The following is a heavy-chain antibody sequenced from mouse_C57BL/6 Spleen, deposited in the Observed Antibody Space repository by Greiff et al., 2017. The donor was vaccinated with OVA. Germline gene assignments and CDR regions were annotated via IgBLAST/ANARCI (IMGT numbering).Heavy chain of an antibody. J-gene: IGHJ1*03. D-gene: IGHD1-1*01. Sequence: EVQLVQSGGGLVQPGGSMKLSCVASGFTFSNYWMNWVRQTPEQGLEWVGQISSKSDNSAYHHAYSVKGRFTISRDDSKSSVYLQMNNLRAEDTGIYYCTGLSTTVVAPYWYFDVWGTGTTVTVSS. CDR3: TGLSTTVVAPYWYFDV. CDR2: ISSKSDNSAY. V-gene: IGHV6-3*01. CDR1: GFTFSNYW.